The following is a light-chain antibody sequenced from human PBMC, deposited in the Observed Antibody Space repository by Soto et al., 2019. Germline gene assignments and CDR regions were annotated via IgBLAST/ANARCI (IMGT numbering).Light chain of an antibody. CDR2: GAS. CDR1: QSVSSSY. V-gene: IGKV3-20*01. CDR3: QQYGSSPLYT. J-gene: IGKJ2*01. Sequence: EIVLTQSPGTLSLSPGERATLSCRASQSVSSSYLAWYQQKPGQAPRLLIYGASSRATGIPDRFSGSGSGTAFTLTISRLEHEVFEVYYCQQYGSSPLYTFGQGTKREIK.